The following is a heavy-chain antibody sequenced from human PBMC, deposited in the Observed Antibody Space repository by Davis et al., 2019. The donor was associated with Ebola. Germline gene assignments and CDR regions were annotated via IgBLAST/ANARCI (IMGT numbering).Heavy chain of an antibody. J-gene: IGHJ4*02. CDR3: ARVLGSWWAGY. D-gene: IGHD1-26*01. CDR2: ISPSNGNT. V-gene: IGHV1-18*01. CDR1: GYTFSTYA. Sequence: ASVQVSCKASGYTFSTYAITWVRQAPGQGLEWMGWISPSNGNTDFAQKFQGRVIMTTDISTNTAYLELRSLRFDDTAVYYCARVLGSWWAGYWGQGTLVSVSS.